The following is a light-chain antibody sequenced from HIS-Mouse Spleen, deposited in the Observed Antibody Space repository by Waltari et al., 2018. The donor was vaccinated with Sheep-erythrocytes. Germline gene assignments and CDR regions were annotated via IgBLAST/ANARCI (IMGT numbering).Light chain of an antibody. CDR2: EVS. CDR3: SSYAGSNNWV. V-gene: IGLV2-8*01. Sequence: QSALTQPPSASGSPGQSVTISCTGTSSDVGGYNYVSWYQQHPGKAPKLMIYEVSTRPSGVPDLLSGSKSGNTASLTVSGLQAEYEADYYCSSYAGSNNWVFGGGTKLTVL. J-gene: IGLJ3*02. CDR1: SSDVGGYNY.